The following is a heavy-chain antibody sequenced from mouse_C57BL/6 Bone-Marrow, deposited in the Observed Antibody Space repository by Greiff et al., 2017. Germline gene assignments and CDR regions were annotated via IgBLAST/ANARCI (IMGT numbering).Heavy chain of an antibody. J-gene: IGHJ3*01. Sequence: EVQLQQSGAELVRPGASVKLSCTASGFNIKDDYMHWVKQRPEQGLEWIGWIDPENGDTEYASKFQGKATITADTSSNTAYLQLSSLASEDTAVYYCTTRVFAYWGQGTLVTVSA. CDR2: IDPENGDT. V-gene: IGHV14-4*01. CDR3: TTRVFAY. CDR1: GFNIKDDY.